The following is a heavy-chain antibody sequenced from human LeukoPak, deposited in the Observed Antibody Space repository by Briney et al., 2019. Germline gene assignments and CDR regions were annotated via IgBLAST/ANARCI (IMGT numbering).Heavy chain of an antibody. CDR3: AREIVVVVAAMPRYYFDY. CDR1: GFTFSSYA. V-gene: IGHV3-30*01. CDR2: ISYDGSNK. J-gene: IGHJ4*02. D-gene: IGHD2-15*01. Sequence: GGSLRLSCAASGFTFSSYAMHWVRQAPGKGLEWVAVISYDGSNKDYADSVKGRFTISRANSKNTLYLQMNSLRAEDTAVYYCAREIVVVVAAMPRYYFDYWGQGTLVTVSS.